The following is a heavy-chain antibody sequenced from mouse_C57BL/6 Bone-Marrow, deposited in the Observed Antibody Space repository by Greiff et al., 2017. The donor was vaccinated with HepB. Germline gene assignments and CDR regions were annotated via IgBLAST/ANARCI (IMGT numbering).Heavy chain of an antibody. J-gene: IGHJ1*01. CDR2: ISSGGSST. D-gene: IGHD1-1*01. Sequence: EVKLMESGGDLVKPGGSLKLSCAASGFTFSSYGMSWVRQTPDQRLEWVATISSGGSSTYYPDSVKGRFTISIDNATNTPYLQLSSLKSEDTAMYYCARHERLWTVVEYVDVWGSGTTVTVSS. CDR3: ARHERLWTVVEYVDV. CDR1: GFTFSSYG. V-gene: IGHV5-6*01.